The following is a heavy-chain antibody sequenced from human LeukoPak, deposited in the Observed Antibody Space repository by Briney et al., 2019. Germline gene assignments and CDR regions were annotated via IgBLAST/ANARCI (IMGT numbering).Heavy chain of an antibody. CDR3: ARGARGSGTASDY. V-gene: IGHV3-74*01. CDR2: INSDGSST. CDR1: GITFSSYG. Sequence: PGGSLRLSCAASGITFSSYGMSWVRQAPGKGLVWVSRINSDGSSTNYADSVKGRFTISRDNAKNTLHLQMNSLRAEDTAVYYCARGARGSGTASDYWGQGTLVTVSS. D-gene: IGHD3-10*01. J-gene: IGHJ4*02.